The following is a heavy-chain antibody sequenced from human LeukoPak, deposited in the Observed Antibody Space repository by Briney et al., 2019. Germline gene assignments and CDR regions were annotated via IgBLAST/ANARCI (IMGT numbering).Heavy chain of an antibody. Sequence: GGSLRLSCAASGFTFSSYGMHWVRQAPGKGLEWVAVIWYGGSNKYYADSVKGRFTISRDNSKNTLYLQMNSLRAEDTAVYYCARDNLRDGYNYYFDYWGQGTLVTVSS. CDR2: IWYGGSNK. J-gene: IGHJ4*02. D-gene: IGHD5-24*01. CDR1: GFTFSSYG. V-gene: IGHV3-33*01. CDR3: ARDNLRDGYNYYFDY.